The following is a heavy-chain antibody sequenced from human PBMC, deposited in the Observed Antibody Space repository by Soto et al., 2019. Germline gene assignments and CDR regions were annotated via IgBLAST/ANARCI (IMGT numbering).Heavy chain of an antibody. J-gene: IGHJ4*02. D-gene: IGHD6-13*01. CDR1: GGTFSSSR. V-gene: IGHV1-69*13. CDR3: PRDSGAKLSSS. Sequence: GASVKVSCKASGGTFSSSRINWVRQAPGQGLERVGGIVPIYRTADYAQKFQGRVTITADESARTAYMELRSLKSQDTAVYYCPRDSGAKLSSSWGQGTLVTVSS. CDR2: IVPIYRTA.